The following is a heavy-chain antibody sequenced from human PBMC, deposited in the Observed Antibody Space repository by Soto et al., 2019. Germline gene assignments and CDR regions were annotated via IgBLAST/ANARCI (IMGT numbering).Heavy chain of an antibody. J-gene: IGHJ4*02. CDR1: GGTFSSYA. Sequence: QVQLVQSGAEVKKPGSSVKVSCKASGGTFSSYAISWVRQAPGQGLEWMGGIIPIFGTANYAQKFQGRVTITADKSTSTAYMELSSLRSEDTAVYYCARDWVGGVAAAAPGPNYFDYWGQGTLVTVSS. CDR3: ARDWVGGVAAAAPGPNYFDY. CDR2: IIPIFGTA. V-gene: IGHV1-69*06. D-gene: IGHD6-13*01.